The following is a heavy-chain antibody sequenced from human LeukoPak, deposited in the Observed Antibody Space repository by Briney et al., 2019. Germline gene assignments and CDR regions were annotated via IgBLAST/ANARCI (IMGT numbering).Heavy chain of an antibody. V-gene: IGHV3-48*02. CDR2: ISSSSSTI. D-gene: IGHD3-16*02. J-gene: IGHJ4*02. CDR3: ATDFTASYRLDY. CDR1: GFTFSIYS. Sequence: GGSLRLSCAASGFTFSIYSMNWVRQAPGKGLEWLSYISSSSSTIYYADSVKGLFTISRDNARSSLYLQMNSLRDEDTAVYYCATDFTASYRLDYWGQGTLVTVSS.